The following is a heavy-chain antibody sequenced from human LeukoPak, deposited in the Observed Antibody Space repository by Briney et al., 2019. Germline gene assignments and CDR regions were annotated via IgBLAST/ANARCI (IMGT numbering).Heavy chain of an antibody. CDR3: AKDRLGSWSGYYFGLFDY. Sequence: GGSLRLSCGASGFTFSGYAMSWVRQAPGKGLEWVSGLSSSGRSTYYADPVKGRFTISRDNSKNTLSLQMNSLRAEDTAIYYCAKDRLGSWSGYYFGLFDYWGQGTLVTVSS. CDR2: LSSSGRST. V-gene: IGHV3-23*01. D-gene: IGHD3-3*01. CDR1: GFTFSGYA. J-gene: IGHJ4*02.